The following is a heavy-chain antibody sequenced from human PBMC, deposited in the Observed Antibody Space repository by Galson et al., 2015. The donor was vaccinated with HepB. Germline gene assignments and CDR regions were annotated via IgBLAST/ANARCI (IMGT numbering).Heavy chain of an antibody. V-gene: IGHV4-39*01. D-gene: IGHD6-25*01. CDR2: IYYGGNT. CDR3: TRLYSRDPLDS. CDR1: GVSVTTNPGHH. Sequence: ETLSLTCTVSGVSVTTNPGHHWDWIRQPPGKGLEWIGSIYYGGNTFYNPPLQSRVTISIDTSKNQLPLKLSSVTAADTALYYRTRLYSRDPLDSWGQGTLVTVSS. J-gene: IGHJ4*02.